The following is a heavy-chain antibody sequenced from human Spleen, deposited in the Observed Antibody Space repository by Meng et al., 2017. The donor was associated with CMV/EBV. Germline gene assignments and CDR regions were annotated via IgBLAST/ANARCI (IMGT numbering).Heavy chain of an antibody. D-gene: IGHD5-24*01. J-gene: IGHJ4*02. Sequence: KVSCKGSGYKFSNYWIGWVRQMPGKGLEWMGIIYPGDSDVKYSPSFKGQVTISADMSINTAYLQWSSLKASDTAVYYCARQGGGYNPFDYWGQGTLVTVSS. CDR2: IYPGDSDV. CDR3: ARQGGGYNPFDY. V-gene: IGHV5-51*01. CDR1: GYKFSNYW.